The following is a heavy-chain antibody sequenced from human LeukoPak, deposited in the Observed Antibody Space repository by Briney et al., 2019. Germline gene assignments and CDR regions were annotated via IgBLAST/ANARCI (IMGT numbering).Heavy chain of an antibody. D-gene: IGHD3-16*02. CDR2: ISGSGGST. CDR3: AKVGDYVWGSYRYSFDY. J-gene: IGHJ4*02. CDR1: GFTFSSYA. Sequence: GGSLRLSCAASGFTFSSYAMSWVRQAPGKGLEWVSAISGSGGSTYYADSVKGRFTISRDNSKNTLYLQMNSLRAEDTAVYYCAKVGDYVWGSYRYSFDYWGQGTLVTVSS. V-gene: IGHV3-23*01.